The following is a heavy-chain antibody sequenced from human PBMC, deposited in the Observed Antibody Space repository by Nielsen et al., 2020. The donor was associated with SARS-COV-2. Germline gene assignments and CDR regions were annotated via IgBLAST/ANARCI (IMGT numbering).Heavy chain of an antibody. Sequence: GESLKISCKGSGYSFTSYWISWVRQMPGKGLEWMGRIDPSDSYTNYSPSFQGHVTISADKSISTAYLQWSSLKASDTAMYYCARQGGGWAPSSTSWDFDYWGQGTLVTVSS. D-gene: IGHD2-2*01. CDR2: IDPSDSYT. V-gene: IGHV5-10-1*01. CDR1: GYSFTSYW. J-gene: IGHJ4*02. CDR3: ARQGGGWAPSSTSWDFDY.